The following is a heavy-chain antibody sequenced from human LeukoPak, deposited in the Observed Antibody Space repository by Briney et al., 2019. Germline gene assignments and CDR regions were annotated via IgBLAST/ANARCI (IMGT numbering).Heavy chain of an antibody. V-gene: IGHV3-66*01. J-gene: IGHJ6*03. CDR3: ARDLAGFEEPRYYYYMDV. CDR1: GFTVNRNV. CDR2: IYSDDRA. D-gene: IGHD3-9*01. Sequence: GSLRLSCVPSGFTVNRNVMSWVRQAPGKGLEWVSLIYSDDRAFYADSVKGRFTISRNKSRNTLFLQMGSLKPEDTAIYYCARDLAGFEEPRYYYYMDVWGKGTTVTVSS.